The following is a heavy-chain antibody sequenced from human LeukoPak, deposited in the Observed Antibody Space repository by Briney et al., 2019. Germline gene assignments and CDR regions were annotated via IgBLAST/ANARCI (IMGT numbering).Heavy chain of an antibody. V-gene: IGHV3-74*01. CDR1: GFTFSSYW. CDR2: IDADGRTI. Sequence: GGSLRLSCAASGFTFSSYWVHWIRQAPGKGLMWVSRIDADGRTINYADSVKGRFTISRDNAKNTLYLQMNSLRAEDTAVYYCARDSPNYSKGAIDIWGQGTMVTVSS. J-gene: IGHJ3*02. D-gene: IGHD3-10*01. CDR3: ARDSPNYSKGAIDI.